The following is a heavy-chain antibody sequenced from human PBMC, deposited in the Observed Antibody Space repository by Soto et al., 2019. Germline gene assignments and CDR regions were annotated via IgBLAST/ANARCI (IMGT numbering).Heavy chain of an antibody. V-gene: IGHV4-59*01. Sequence: SETLSLTRTVSGASITDSYWSWIRQPPEKGLEWIGYIYFSGIANYNPSLKSRATISRDTSKNEFSLKLTSVTAADTAIYYCARGDSDLAVSEAAYWGQGTLVTVSS. CDR2: IYFSGIA. J-gene: IGHJ1*01. CDR1: GASITDSY. CDR3: ARGDSDLAVSEAAY. D-gene: IGHD2-15*01.